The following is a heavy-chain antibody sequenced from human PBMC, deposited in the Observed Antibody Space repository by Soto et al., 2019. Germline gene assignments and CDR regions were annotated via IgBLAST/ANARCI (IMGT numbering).Heavy chain of an antibody. J-gene: IGHJ4*02. D-gene: IGHD3-22*01. Sequence: GGSMRLSSTGSGCMFSIYAIHWVRQAPGKGLEYVSFISTDGSRTHYADSVKGRFTISRDNSKNTAYLQMSSLRPEDTAVYYCVKGEYYYDGSAYYPFDYWGQGRMVTVSS. CDR3: VKGEYYYDGSAYYPFDY. CDR1: GCMFSIYA. V-gene: IGHV3-64D*06. CDR2: ISTDGSRT.